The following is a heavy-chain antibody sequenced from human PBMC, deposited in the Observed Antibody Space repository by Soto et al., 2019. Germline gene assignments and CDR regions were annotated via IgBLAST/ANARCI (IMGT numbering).Heavy chain of an antibody. D-gene: IGHD2-15*01. V-gene: IGHV3-15*01. CDR2: IKSKTDGGTT. J-gene: IGHJ5*02. CDR1: GFTFSNAW. Sequence: GGSLRLSCAASGFTFSNAWMSWVRQAPGKGLEWVGRIKSKTDGGTTDYAAPVKGRFTISRDDSKNTLYLQMNSLKTEDTAVYYCTLNPGIVVVVAATGTNWFDPWGQGTLVTVSS. CDR3: TLNPGIVVVVAATGTNWFDP.